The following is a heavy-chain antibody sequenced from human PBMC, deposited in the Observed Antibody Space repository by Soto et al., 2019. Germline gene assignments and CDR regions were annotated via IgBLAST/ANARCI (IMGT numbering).Heavy chain of an antibody. D-gene: IGHD3-10*01. CDR1: GGSISSYY. J-gene: IGHJ4*02. CDR3: ARTGSDHHFDY. V-gene: IGHV4-34*01. CDR2: INHSGST. Sequence: PSETLSLTCTVSGGSISSYYWSWIRQPPGKGLEWIGEINHSGSTNYNPSLKSRVTISVDTSKNQFSLKLSSVTAADTAVYYCARTGSDHHFDYWGQGTLVTVSS.